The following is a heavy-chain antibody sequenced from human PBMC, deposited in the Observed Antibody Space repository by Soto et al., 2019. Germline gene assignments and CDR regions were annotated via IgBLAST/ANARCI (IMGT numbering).Heavy chain of an antibody. J-gene: IGHJ3*01. D-gene: IGHD2-15*01. Sequence: EVQLWESGGGLVQPGGSLRLSCAASGSTFSSYDMSWVRQAPGKGLEWVSVISGSADSTYYADSVKGRFTISRDNSKNTLYVQMNSLRAEDTAVYYCARELGYCSGGNCYMDGAFDFWGQGTMVTVSS. V-gene: IGHV3-23*01. CDR1: GSTFSSYD. CDR3: ARELGYCSGGNCYMDGAFDF. CDR2: ISGSADST.